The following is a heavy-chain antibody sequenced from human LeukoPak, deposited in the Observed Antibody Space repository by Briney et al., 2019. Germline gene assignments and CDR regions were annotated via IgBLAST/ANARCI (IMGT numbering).Heavy chain of an antibody. Sequence: SETLSLTCTVSGGSISSYYWSWIRQPPGKGLEWIGYIYYSGSTYYNPSLKSRVTISVDTSKNQFSLKLSSVTAADTAVYYCARDNSGYDFYFDYWGQGTLVTVSS. CDR3: ARDNSGYDFYFDY. J-gene: IGHJ4*02. D-gene: IGHD5-12*01. CDR2: IYYSGST. V-gene: IGHV4-59*12. CDR1: GGSISSYY.